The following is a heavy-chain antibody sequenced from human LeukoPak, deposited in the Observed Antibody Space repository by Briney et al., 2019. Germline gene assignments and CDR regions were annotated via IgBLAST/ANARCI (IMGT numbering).Heavy chain of an antibody. CDR2: ITTSSTYI. CDR3: ARDPYSGSYGDYYYYYMDV. V-gene: IGHV3-21*01. CDR1: GFSFSTYN. J-gene: IGHJ6*03. D-gene: IGHD1-26*01. Sequence: GGSLRLSCAASGFSFSTYNMNWVRQAPGKGLEWVSSITTSSTYIYYADSVKGRFTISRDNAKNSLYLQMNSLRAEDTAVYYCARDPYSGSYGDYYYYYMDVWGKGTTVTISS.